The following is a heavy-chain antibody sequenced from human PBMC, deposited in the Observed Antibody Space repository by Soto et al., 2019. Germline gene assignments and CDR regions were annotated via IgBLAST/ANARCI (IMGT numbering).Heavy chain of an antibody. V-gene: IGHV3-23*01. CDR1: GFTFITYA. CDR3: ANLPAAQSYFDF. Sequence: EVQLLDSGGGLVQPWGSLRLSCAASGFTFITYAMSWVRQAPGKGLEWVSIISGSGGSTYYPDSVKGRFTISRDNSKNTLYLQMNSLRADDTAVYYCANLPAAQSYFDFWGQGTLVTVSS. D-gene: IGHD2-2*01. J-gene: IGHJ4*02. CDR2: ISGSGGST.